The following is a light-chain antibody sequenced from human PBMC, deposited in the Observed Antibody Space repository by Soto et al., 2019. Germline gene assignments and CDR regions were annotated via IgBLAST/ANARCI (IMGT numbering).Light chain of an antibody. CDR1: SSDVGSYNR. CDR2: EVR. J-gene: IGLJ2*01. CDR3: SSYTSSSTLV. V-gene: IGLV2-18*02. Sequence: QSALTQPPSVSGSPGQSVTISCTGTSSDVGSYNRVSWYQQPPCTAPKLMIYEVRNRPSGVTDRFSGSKSGNTASLTISGLQAEDEADYYCSSYTSSSTLVFGGGTKLTVL.